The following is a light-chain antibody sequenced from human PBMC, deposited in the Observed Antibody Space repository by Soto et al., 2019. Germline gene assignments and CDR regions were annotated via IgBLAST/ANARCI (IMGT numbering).Light chain of an antibody. CDR3: SSHAGSSVV. CDR1: SSDVGGYNY. J-gene: IGLJ1*01. Sequence: QPVLTQPRPVSGSPGQSVTISCTGTSSDVGGYNYVSWYQQHPGKAPKLMIYDVTTRPSGVPDRFSGSKSGNTASLTISGLQAEDEADYYCSSHAGSSVVFGTGTKVTVL. CDR2: DVT. V-gene: IGLV2-11*01.